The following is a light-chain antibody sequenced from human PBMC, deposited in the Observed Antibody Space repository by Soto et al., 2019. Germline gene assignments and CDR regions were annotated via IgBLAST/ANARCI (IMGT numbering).Light chain of an antibody. Sequence: QPVLTQSPSASASLGASVKLTCTLSSGHSNYAIAWHQQLPEKGPRYLMKVNSDGSHSKGDGIPDLFSGSSSGAERYLTISRLQSEDEADYYCQTWDTGIVLFGGGTKLTVL. V-gene: IGLV4-69*01. CDR1: SGHSNYA. CDR3: QTWDTGIVL. CDR2: VNSDGSH. J-gene: IGLJ2*01.